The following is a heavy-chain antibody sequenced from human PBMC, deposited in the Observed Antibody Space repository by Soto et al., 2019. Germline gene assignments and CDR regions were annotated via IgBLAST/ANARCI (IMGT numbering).Heavy chain of an antibody. CDR2: ISGYDGHT. J-gene: IGHJ6*01. V-gene: IGHV1-18*01. D-gene: IGHD3-16*01. CDR3: AREGEMPYYYYGLDV. Sequence: QVQLVQSGAEVRKPGASVKVSCKASGYTFTTYGITWVRQAPGQGLEWMGWISGYDGHTKYAQKFQGRVIMTTDTSTSTVYMDLRNLRSDDTAVYYCAREGEMPYYYYGLDVW. CDR1: GYTFTTYG.